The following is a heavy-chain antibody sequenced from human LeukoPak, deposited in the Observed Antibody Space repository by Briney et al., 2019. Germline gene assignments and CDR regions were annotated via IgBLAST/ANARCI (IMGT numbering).Heavy chain of an antibody. CDR2: IRYDGSNK. J-gene: IGHJ4*02. D-gene: IGHD6-19*01. CDR3: AKDKKWLVSLPYFDY. CDR1: GFTFSSYG. Sequence: PGGSLRLSCAASGFTFSSYGMHWVRQAPGKGLEWVAFIRYDGSNKYYADSVKGRFTISRDNSKNTLYLQMNSLRAEDTAVYYCAKDKKWLVSLPYFDYWGQGTLVTVSS. V-gene: IGHV3-30*02.